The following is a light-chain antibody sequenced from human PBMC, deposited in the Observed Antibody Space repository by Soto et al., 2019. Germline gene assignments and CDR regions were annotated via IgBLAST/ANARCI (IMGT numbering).Light chain of an antibody. CDR3: AAWDDRLSAWV. CDR1: TPNIGYNE. CDR2: SSK. Sequence: QSVLTQSPSASGTPGQRVAFSCSGSTPNIGYNEVYWYQQFPGTAPKLLIYSSKKRPSGVPDRFSGSKSGTSASLAISGLRSADEADYYCAAWDDRLSAWVFGGGTKLTVL. J-gene: IGLJ3*02. V-gene: IGLV1-47*02.